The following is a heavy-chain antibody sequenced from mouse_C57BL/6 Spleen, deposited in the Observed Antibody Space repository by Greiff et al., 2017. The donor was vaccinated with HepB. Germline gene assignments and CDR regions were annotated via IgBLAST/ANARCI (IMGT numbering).Heavy chain of an antibody. Sequence: VQLQQSGPELVKPGASVKISCKASGYAFSSSWMNWVKQRPGKGLEWIGRIYPGDGDTNYNGKFKGKATLTADKSSSTAYMQLSSLTSEDSAVYCCARGAAQAPLAYWGQGTLVTVSA. D-gene: IGHD3-2*02. CDR3: ARGAAQAPLAY. CDR2: IYPGDGDT. CDR1: GYAFSSSW. J-gene: IGHJ3*01. V-gene: IGHV1-82*01.